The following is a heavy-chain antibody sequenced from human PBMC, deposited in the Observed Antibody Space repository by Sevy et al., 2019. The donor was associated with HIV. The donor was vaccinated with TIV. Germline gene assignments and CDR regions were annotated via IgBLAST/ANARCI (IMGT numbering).Heavy chain of an antibody. CDR2: ISDSGSTR. Sequence: GGSLRLSRSASGFTFSNYEMMWVRQAPGKGLEWISYISDSGSTRYHADSVKGRFTISRDNAKNALYLQMNSLRAEDTAVYYCAKAQSGYSSGWYGLSDYWGQGTLVTVSS. V-gene: IGHV3-48*03. CDR1: GFTFSNYE. D-gene: IGHD6-19*01. CDR3: AKAQSGYSSGWYGLSDY. J-gene: IGHJ4*02.